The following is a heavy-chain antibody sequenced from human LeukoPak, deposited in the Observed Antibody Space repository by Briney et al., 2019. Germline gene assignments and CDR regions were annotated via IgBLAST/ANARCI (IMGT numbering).Heavy chain of an antibody. D-gene: IGHD6-6*01. V-gene: IGHV4-34*01. CDR3: ARGIHRRPGY. CDR2: INHSGST. J-gene: IGHJ4*02. Sequence: SETLSLTCAVYGGSFSGYYWSWIRQPPGKGLEWIGEINHSGSTNYNPSLKSRVTISVDTSKNQFSLKPSSVTAADTAVYYCARGIHRRPGYWGQATLVTVSS. CDR1: GGSFSGYY.